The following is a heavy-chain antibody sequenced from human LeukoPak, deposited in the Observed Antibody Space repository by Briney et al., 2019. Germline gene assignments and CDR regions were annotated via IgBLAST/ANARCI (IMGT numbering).Heavy chain of an antibody. D-gene: IGHD1-26*01. Sequence: SQTLSLTCAISGDSVSSNSAAWNWIRQSPSRGLEWLGRTYYRSKWYNDYAVSVKSRITINPDTSKNQFSLQLNSVTPEDTAVYYCARGRNSGSYYYYYYYGMDVWGQGTTVTVSS. CDR3: ARGRNSGSYYYYYYYGMDV. CDR2: TYYRSKWYN. CDR1: GDSVSSNSAA. J-gene: IGHJ6*02. V-gene: IGHV6-1*01.